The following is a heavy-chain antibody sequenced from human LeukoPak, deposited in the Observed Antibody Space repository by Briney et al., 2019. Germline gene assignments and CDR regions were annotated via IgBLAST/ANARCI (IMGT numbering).Heavy chain of an antibody. CDR2: ISGSNSYT. Sequence: GGSLRLSCAASGFTFSDYYMSWIRQAPGKGLEWVSYISGSNSYTNYADSVKGRFTIFRDNAKNSLYLQMNSLRAEDTAVYYCVAFYYSAFFDYWGLGTLVTVSS. V-gene: IGHV3-11*03. D-gene: IGHD4/OR15-4a*01. CDR1: GFTFSDYY. J-gene: IGHJ4*01. CDR3: VAFYYSAFFDY.